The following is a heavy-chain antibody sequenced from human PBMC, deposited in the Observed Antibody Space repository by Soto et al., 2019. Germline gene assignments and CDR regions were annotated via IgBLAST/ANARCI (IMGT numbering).Heavy chain of an antibody. CDR3: ASCSGSRPSEAYFDY. CDR1: GGSISSGGYY. V-gene: IGHV4-31*03. D-gene: IGHD2-15*01. CDR2: IYYSGST. J-gene: IGHJ4*02. Sequence: SETLSLTCTVSGGSISSGGYYWSWIRQHPGKGLEWIGYIYYSGSTYYNPSLKSRVTISVDTPKNQFSLKLSSVTAADTAVYYCASCSGSRPSEAYFDYWGQGTLVTVSS.